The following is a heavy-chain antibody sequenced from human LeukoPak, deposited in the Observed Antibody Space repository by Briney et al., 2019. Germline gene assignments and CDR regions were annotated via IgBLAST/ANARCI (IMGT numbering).Heavy chain of an antibody. V-gene: IGHV4-59*01. J-gene: IGHJ6*01. CDR3: ARVGGSNFYNYG. D-gene: IGHD4-11*01. CDR1: GFTFSTYA. CDR2: IYFSGST. Sequence: KAGGSLRLSCAASGFTFSTYAMTWIRQSPGEGLEWIGYIYFSGSTNYNPSLKRRVTMSVVTSKNQFSLRLTSVTAADTATYYCARVGGSNFYNYG.